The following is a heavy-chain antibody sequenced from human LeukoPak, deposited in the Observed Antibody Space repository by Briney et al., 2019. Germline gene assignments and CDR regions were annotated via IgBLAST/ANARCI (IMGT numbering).Heavy chain of an antibody. CDR2: ISSSSSTI. Sequence: GGSLRLSCGVSGFTFRSYSMNWVRQAPGKGLEWVSYISSSSSTIYYADSVKGRFTISRDNAKNSLYLQMNSLRGEDTAVYYCARVINDVAVAGDYWGQGTLVTVSS. V-gene: IGHV3-48*01. D-gene: IGHD6-19*01. J-gene: IGHJ4*02. CDR3: ARVINDVAVAGDY. CDR1: GFTFRSYS.